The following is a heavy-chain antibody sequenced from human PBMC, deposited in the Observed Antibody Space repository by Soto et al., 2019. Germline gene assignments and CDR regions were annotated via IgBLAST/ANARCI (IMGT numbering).Heavy chain of an antibody. D-gene: IGHD1-26*01. CDR2: IYYSGST. CDR1: GGSVSSRSYY. Sequence: SETLSLTCTVSGGSVSSRSYYWSWIRQPPGKGLEWIGYIYYSGSTNYNPSLKSRVTISVDTSKNQFSLKLSSVTAADTALYYCARAYRRGGSYYVNWFDPWGQGTLVTVSS. CDR3: ARAYRRGGSYYVNWFDP. J-gene: IGHJ5*02. V-gene: IGHV4-61*01.